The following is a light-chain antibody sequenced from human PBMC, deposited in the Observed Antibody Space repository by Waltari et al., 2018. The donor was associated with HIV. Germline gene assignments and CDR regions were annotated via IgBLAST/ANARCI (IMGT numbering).Light chain of an antibody. V-gene: IGLV2-23*02. J-gene: IGLJ3*02. CDR2: DVA. CDR1: SNDLGRYDL. Sequence: QSALTQPASVSGSPGQSTTISCTGTSNDLGRYDLVSWYQHQPGRAPKLILYDVAKFPSGFARRFSVAKSGATASLTISGLQAGDEADYYCCSYAGITTWVFGGGTKVTVL. CDR3: CSYAGITTWV.